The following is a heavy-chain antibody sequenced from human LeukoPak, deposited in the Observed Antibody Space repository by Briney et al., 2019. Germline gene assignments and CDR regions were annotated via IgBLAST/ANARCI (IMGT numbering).Heavy chain of an antibody. CDR3: AKDKGSGWTGGYFDY. V-gene: IGHV3-9*03. CDR2: ISWNSGSI. J-gene: IGHJ4*02. D-gene: IGHD6-19*01. CDR1: GFTFDDYA. Sequence: TGGSLRLSCAASGFTFDDYAMHWVRQAPGKGLEWVSGISWNSGSIGYADSVKGRFTISRDNAKNSLYLQMNSLRAEDMALYYCAKDKGSGWTGGYFDYWGQGTLVTVSS.